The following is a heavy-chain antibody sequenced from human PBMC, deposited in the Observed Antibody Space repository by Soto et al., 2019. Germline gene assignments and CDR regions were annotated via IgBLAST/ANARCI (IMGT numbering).Heavy chain of an antibody. V-gene: IGHV3-11*01. CDR1: GFTFNDYY. CDR3: AREVRTSGWFRRLDS. J-gene: IGHJ4*02. D-gene: IGHD6-19*01. CDR2: ISGGGSTT. Sequence: GGSLRLSCAVSGFTFNDYYMSWIRQAPGKGLEWISYISGGGSTTYHADSVRGRFTISRDNAKNSLFLQMNSLRAEDTAVYYCAREVRTSGWFRRLDSWGQGILVTVSS.